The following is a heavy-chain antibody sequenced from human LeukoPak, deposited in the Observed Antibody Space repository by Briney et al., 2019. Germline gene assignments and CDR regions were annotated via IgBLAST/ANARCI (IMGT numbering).Heavy chain of an antibody. D-gene: IGHD5-12*01. CDR1: GFTFTSYG. Sequence: ASVKVSCKASGFTFTSYGISWVRQAPGQGLEWMGLIITYNGNTRYAQKVQGRVTMTTDTSTNIAYMELSSLRSEDTAVYYCARARYSGYDYMDVWGKGTTVTVSS. CDR2: IITYNGNT. CDR3: ARARYSGYDYMDV. J-gene: IGHJ6*03. V-gene: IGHV1-18*01.